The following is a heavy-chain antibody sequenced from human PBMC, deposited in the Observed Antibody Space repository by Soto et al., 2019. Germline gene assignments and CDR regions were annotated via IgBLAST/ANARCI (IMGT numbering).Heavy chain of an antibody. D-gene: IGHD4-4*01. V-gene: IGHV3-33*01. CDR2: IWYDGSNK. J-gene: IGHJ6*03. Sequence: HPGGSLRLSWAASGFTFSSYGMHWVRQAPGKGLEWVAVIWYDGSNKYYAEYVKGRFTITRDNSKNTLYLQMNSLRAEDTAVYYCARVGDSNVPYFYYMDVWGKGT. CDR3: ARVGDSNVPYFYYMDV. CDR1: GFTFSSYG.